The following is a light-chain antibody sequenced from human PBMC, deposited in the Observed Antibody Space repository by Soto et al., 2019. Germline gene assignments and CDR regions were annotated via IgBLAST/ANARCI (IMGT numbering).Light chain of an antibody. CDR1: QSISSY. CDR2: AAS. Sequence: IELTQSASSVSASVGDSVTITWRASQSISSYLNWYPPKKGKAPKILIYAASSLQSGVPSRFSGRRSGTDFTLTISSLQPEDFATYYCQQSYSNPRTFGQGTKVDIK. CDR3: QQSYSNPRT. J-gene: IGKJ1*01. V-gene: IGKV1-39*01.